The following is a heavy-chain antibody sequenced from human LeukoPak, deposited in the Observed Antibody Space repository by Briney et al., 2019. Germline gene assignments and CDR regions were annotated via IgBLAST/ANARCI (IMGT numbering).Heavy chain of an antibody. Sequence: SETLSLTCTLSGRSITRGGYYWSWIRQHPGEGLEWIVPIYPSGSTYYNPSFRSRVTISVDTSKNQFSLNLTSVSAADTAVYYCARRGIAARLPYYCYMDVWGKGATVTVSS. CDR3: ARRGIAARLPYYCYMDV. CDR2: IYPSGST. V-gene: IGHV4-31*02. CDR1: GRSITRGGYY. J-gene: IGHJ6*03. D-gene: IGHD6-6*01.